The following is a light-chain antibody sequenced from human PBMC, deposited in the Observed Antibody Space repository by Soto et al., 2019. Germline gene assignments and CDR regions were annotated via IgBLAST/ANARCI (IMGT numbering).Light chain of an antibody. CDR1: SSDVGGYNY. V-gene: IGLV2-11*01. Sequence: QSVLTQPRSVSGSPGQSVTISCTGTSSDVGGYNYVSWYQQHPGKAPKLMIYDVSKRPSGVPDRFSGSKSGNTASLTISGLQAEDEADDSCCSYAGSYTLIFGGGTKLTVL. J-gene: IGLJ2*01. CDR2: DVS. CDR3: CSYAGSYTLI.